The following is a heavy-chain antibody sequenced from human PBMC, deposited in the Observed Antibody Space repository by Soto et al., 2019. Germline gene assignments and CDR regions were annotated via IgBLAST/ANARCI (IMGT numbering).Heavy chain of an antibody. V-gene: IGHV3-33*01. Sequence: QVQLVESGGGVVQPGRSLRLSCAASGFTFSSYGMHWVRQAPGKGLEWVAVIWYDGSNKYYADSVKGRFTISRDNSKNTLYLQMNSMRAEDTAGYYCARGLYSGSPFPWGQGTLVTVSS. J-gene: IGHJ5*02. CDR1: GFTFSSYG. CDR3: ARGLYSGSPFP. D-gene: IGHD2-15*01. CDR2: IWYDGSNK.